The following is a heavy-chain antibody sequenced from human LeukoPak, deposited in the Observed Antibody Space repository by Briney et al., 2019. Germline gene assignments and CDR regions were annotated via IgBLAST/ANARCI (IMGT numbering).Heavy chain of an antibody. D-gene: IGHD3-22*01. J-gene: IGHJ4*02. CDR1: GGSISTYY. V-gene: IGHV4-59*12. CDR3: ARGAPSDSSGYRDPSFDY. CDR2: IYYSGSA. Sequence: SDALSLTHTVSGGSISTYYWAWIQQPPRQGLQWIGYIYYSGSANYNPSLQSRVTISVDMSKNQFSLKLTSVTAADTAVYYCARGAPSDSSGYRDPSFDYWGQGTLVTVSP.